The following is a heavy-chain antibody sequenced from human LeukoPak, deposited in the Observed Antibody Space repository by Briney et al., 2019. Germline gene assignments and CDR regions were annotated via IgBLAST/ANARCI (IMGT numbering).Heavy chain of an antibody. CDR3: ARDPGGRFDY. J-gene: IGHJ4*02. V-gene: IGHV3-21*01. D-gene: IGHD3-16*01. CDR1: GFTFRIYS. CDR2: ISSSSSYI. Sequence: GGSLRLSCAASGFTFRIYSMNGLRQAPGKGLEWVSSISSSSSYIYYADSVKGRSTISRDTAKNTPYLQMNRLRDEDTAIYSWARDPGGRFDYWGQGTLVTVSS.